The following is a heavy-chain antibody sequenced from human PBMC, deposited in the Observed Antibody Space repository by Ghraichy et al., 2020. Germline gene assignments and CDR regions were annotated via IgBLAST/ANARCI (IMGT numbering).Heavy chain of an antibody. V-gene: IGHV3-30*04. CDR3: ASDYGGDPRYIDY. D-gene: IGHD4-23*01. J-gene: IGHJ4*02. CDR1: GFTFSSYA. Sequence: GGSLRLSCAASGFTFSSYAMHWVRQPPGKGLEWVTVISNGGSSDYYADSVKGRFTISRDNSRNTLYLHMNSLRGEDTAVYYCASDYGGDPRYIDYWGQGTLVTVSS. CDR2: ISNGGSSD.